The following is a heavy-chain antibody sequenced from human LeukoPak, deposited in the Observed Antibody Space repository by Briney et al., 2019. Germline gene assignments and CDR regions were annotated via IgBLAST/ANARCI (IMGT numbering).Heavy chain of an antibody. CDR2: IIPIFGTA. D-gene: IGHD6-13*01. CDR3: ASQRDYGSSWRNYYYYYMDV. V-gene: IGHV1-69*13. CDR1: GYTFTSYA. Sequence: SVKVSCKASGYTFTSYAISWVRQAPGQGLEWMGGIIPIFGTANYAQKFQGRVTITADESTSTAYMELSSLRSEDTAVYYCASQRDYGSSWRNYYYYYMDVWGKGTTVTISS. J-gene: IGHJ6*03.